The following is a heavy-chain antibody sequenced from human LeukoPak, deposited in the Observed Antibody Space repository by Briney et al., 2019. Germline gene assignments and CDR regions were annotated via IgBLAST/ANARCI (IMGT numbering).Heavy chain of an antibody. D-gene: IGHD6-6*01. CDR3: ARESSSSPDY. J-gene: IGHJ4*02. Sequence: TSGTLSLTCTVSGGSITSSSHHWGWLRQPPGKGLEWIGSIYYSGTTYYKPSLRSRVTISVDTSKNQFYLRLTSVTAADSAMYYCARESSSSPDYWGQGTLVTVSS. V-gene: IGHV4-39*07. CDR1: GGSITSSSHH. CDR2: IYYSGTT.